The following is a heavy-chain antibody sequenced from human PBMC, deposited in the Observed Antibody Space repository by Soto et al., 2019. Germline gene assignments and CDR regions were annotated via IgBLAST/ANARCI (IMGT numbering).Heavy chain of an antibody. CDR2: IGYTGTI. V-gene: IGHV4-39*01. D-gene: IGHD3-3*01. J-gene: IGHJ4*02. Sequence: QLQLQESGPGLVKPSETLSLTCTASGGSISSNSYYWGWIRQSPGKVLEWIGSIGYTGTIYYNPSLQSRVTMSVDTSENQISLRLSSMTAADTAVYYCASHVHNQGYEYYFDSWSQGTLVTVSS. CDR3: ASHVHNQGYEYYFDS. CDR1: GGSISSNSYY.